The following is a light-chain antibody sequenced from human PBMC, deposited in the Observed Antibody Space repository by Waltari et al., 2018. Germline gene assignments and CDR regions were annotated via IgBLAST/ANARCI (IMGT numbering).Light chain of an antibody. Sequence: SSELTQDPAVSVALGQTVTITCQGDNLRSYYASWYQQKPGHAPVFVIYGKDNRPSGIPDRFSGSFSGNTASLTIAGAQAEDEADYYCNSRDSSGNLVVFGGGTKLTVL. CDR2: GKD. CDR3: NSRDSSGNLVV. CDR1: NLRSYY. V-gene: IGLV3-19*01. J-gene: IGLJ2*01.